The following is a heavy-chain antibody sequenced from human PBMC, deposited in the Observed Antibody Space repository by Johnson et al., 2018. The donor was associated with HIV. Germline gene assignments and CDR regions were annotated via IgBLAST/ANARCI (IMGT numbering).Heavy chain of an antibody. CDR1: GLSFNNYG. J-gene: IGHJ3*01. V-gene: IGHV3-30*02. Sequence: QVQLVESGGGVVQPGKSLTPSCVVSGLSFNNYGIHWVRQAPGKGPEWVAFIRYDGDNKYYGDSVKGRFTISRDNSKDTLYLQMNGLRPEDTAVYYCAKDEAQTLASAGRDAFDFWGQGTAVTV. D-gene: IGHD6-13*01. CDR3: AKDEAQTLASAGRDAFDF. CDR2: IRYDGDNK.